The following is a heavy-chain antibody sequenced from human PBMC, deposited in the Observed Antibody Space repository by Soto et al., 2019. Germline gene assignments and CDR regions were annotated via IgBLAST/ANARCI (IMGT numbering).Heavy chain of an antibody. CDR1: GFTFSSYS. CDR3: ARAAGIAVAGETPGPFDI. V-gene: IGHV3-48*02. Sequence: GGSLRLSXAASGFTFSSYSMNWVRQAPGKGLEWVSYISSSSSTIYYADSVKGRFTISRDNAKNSLYLQMNSLRDEDTAVYYCARAAGIAVAGETPGPFDIWGQGTMVTVSS. J-gene: IGHJ3*02. D-gene: IGHD6-19*01. CDR2: ISSSSSTI.